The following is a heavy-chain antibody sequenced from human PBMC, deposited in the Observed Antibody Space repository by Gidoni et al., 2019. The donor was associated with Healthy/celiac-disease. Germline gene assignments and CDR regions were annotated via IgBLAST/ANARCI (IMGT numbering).Heavy chain of an antibody. D-gene: IGHD6-13*01. J-gene: IGHJ4*02. CDR3: AIGAAGY. V-gene: IGHV4-34*01. Sequence: QVQLQQWGAGLLKPSETLSITCAVYGGSFSGYYWSWIRQPPGKGLEWIGAINHSGSTNYNPSLKRRVTISVDTSKNQFSLKLSSVTAAETAVYYCAIGAAGYWGQGTLVTVSS. CDR1: GGSFSGYY. CDR2: INHSGST.